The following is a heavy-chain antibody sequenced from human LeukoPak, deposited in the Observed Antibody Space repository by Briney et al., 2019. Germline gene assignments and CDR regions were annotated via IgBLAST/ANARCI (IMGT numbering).Heavy chain of an antibody. V-gene: IGHV3-23*01. Sequence: GGSLRPSCAASGFTFSSYAMSWVRQAPGKGLEWVSAISGSGGSTYYADSVKGRFTISRDNSKNTLYLQMNSLRAEDTAVYYCAKGGYSYAKEYYFDYWGQGTLVTVSS. CDR3: AKGGYSYAKEYYFDY. D-gene: IGHD5-18*01. CDR2: ISGSGGST. J-gene: IGHJ4*02. CDR1: GFTFSSYA.